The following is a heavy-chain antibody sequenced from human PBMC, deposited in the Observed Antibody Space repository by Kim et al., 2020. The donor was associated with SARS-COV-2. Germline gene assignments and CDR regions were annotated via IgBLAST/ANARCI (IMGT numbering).Heavy chain of an antibody. CDR1: GGSFSGYY. J-gene: IGHJ4*02. CDR3: ARGGPFLNYGSGSRGRFDY. V-gene: IGHV4-34*01. D-gene: IGHD3-10*01. CDR2: INHSGST. Sequence: SETLSLTCAVYGGSFSGYYWSWIRQPPGKGLEWIGEINHSGSTNYNPSLKSRVTISVDTSKNQFSLKLSSVTAADTAVYYCARGGPFLNYGSGSRGRFDYWGQGTLVTVSS.